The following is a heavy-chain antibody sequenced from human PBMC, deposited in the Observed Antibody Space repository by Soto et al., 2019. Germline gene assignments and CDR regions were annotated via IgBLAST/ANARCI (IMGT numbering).Heavy chain of an antibody. J-gene: IGHJ3*02. V-gene: IGHV3-48*01. D-gene: IGHD3-22*01. CDR3: ARDRLKDSSGYHAFDI. CDR1: GFTFSSYS. Sequence: GGSLRLSCAASGFTFSSYSMNWVRQAPGKGLEWVSYITSSSTTIYYADSVKGRFTISRDKAKNSVYLQMSSLRAEDTAVYYCARDRLKDSSGYHAFDIWGQGTMVTVSS. CDR2: ITSSSTTI.